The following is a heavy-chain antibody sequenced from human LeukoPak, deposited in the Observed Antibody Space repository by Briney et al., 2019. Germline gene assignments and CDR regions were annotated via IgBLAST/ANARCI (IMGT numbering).Heavy chain of an antibody. CDR3: AKGGGSSCYSPSDY. CDR1: GFTFSSYA. D-gene: IGHD2-15*01. CDR2: ISGSGTDT. Sequence: GGSLRLSCGGSGFTFSSYAMSWVRQAPGKGLEWVSAISGSGTDTFYANSVKGRLTISRDNPKNTLYLQMNSLRAEDTAVYYCAKGGGSSCYSPSDYWGQGTLVTVSS. V-gene: IGHV3-23*01. J-gene: IGHJ4*02.